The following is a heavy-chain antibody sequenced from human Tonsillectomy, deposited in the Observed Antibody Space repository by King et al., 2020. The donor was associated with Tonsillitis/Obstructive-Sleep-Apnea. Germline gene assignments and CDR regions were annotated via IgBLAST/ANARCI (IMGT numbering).Heavy chain of an antibody. D-gene: IGHD4-17*01. V-gene: IGHV4-31*03. CDR2: IYYSGTT. Sequence: VQLQESGPGLVKPSHTLSLTCTVSGGSISSGGYYLGWIRQLPGKGLEWIGYIYYSGTTSYNPSLKSRLTISVDTSKNQFSLKLNSVTAADTAVYYCARGDDYDDYFDYWGQGTLVTVSS. J-gene: IGHJ4*02. CDR3: ARGDDYDDYFDY. CDR1: GGSISSGGYY.